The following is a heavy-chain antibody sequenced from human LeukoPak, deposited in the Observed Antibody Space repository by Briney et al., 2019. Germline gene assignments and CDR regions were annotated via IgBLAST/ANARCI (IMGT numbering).Heavy chain of an antibody. Sequence: ASVKVSCKASGYTFTGYYMHWVRHAAGQGLELMGWINPNSGGTNYAQKFQGRVTMTRDTSISTAYMELSRLRSDDTAVYYCARLPAAMSPYYYYGMDVWGQGTTVTVSS. CDR1: GYTFTGYY. J-gene: IGHJ6*02. D-gene: IGHD2-2*01. CDR2: INPNSGGT. CDR3: ARLPAAMSPYYYYGMDV. V-gene: IGHV1-2*02.